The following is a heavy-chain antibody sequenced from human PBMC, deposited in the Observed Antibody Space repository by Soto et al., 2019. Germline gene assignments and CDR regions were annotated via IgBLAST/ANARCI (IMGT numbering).Heavy chain of an antibody. V-gene: IGHV4-39*01. CDR1: GGSISSSSYY. CDR3: ARRWVGEQWLVQLYYYYYGMDV. J-gene: IGHJ6*02. D-gene: IGHD6-19*01. CDR2: IYYSGST. Sequence: PSVTLSLTCTVSGGSISSSSYYWGWIRQPPGKGLEWIGSIYYSGSTYYNPSLKSRVTISVDTSKNQFSLKLSSVTAADTAVYYCARRWVGEQWLVQLYYYYYGMDVWGQGTTVTVSS.